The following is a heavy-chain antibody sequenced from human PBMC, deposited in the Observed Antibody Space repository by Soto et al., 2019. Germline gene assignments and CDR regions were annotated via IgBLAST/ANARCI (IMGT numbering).Heavy chain of an antibody. J-gene: IGHJ1*01. CDR1: GYTFTSYD. CDR2: MNPNSGNT. V-gene: IGHV1-8*01. Sequence: ASVKVSCKASGYTFTSYDINWVRQATGQGLEWMGWMNPNSGNTGYAQKFQGRVTMTRNTSISTAYMELSSLRSEDTAVYYCARQTRIAPGGHMVQHWGQGTLVTVSS. CDR3: ARQTRIAPGGHMVQH. D-gene: IGHD6-13*01.